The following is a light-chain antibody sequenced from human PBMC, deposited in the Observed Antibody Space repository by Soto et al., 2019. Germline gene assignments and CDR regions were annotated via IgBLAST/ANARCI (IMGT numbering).Light chain of an antibody. V-gene: IGKV3-20*01. J-gene: IGKJ1*01. Sequence: IVLTQSPGTLSLSPGERATLSCRASQSVTSRNLAWYQQRPGQAPSLLIYGASSRATGIPDRFSGSGSGTDFTLTISRLEPDDFAVYYCQQYGSSPRTFGQGTKEEI. CDR1: QSVTSRN. CDR2: GAS. CDR3: QQYGSSPRT.